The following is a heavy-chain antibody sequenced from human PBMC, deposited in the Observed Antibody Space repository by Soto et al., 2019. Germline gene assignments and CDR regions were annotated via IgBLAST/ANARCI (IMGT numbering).Heavy chain of an antibody. CDR2: IYPGDSGT. J-gene: IGHJ5*02. Sequence: LWESLKISSKGSGYSFTSYWIGWVRQMPGKGLEWMGIIYPGDSGTRYSPSFQGQVTISADKSISTAYLQWSSLKASDTAMYYCARQSLAVADDTWFDPWGQGTLVTVSS. D-gene: IGHD6-19*01. CDR3: ARQSLAVADDTWFDP. CDR1: GYSFTSYW. V-gene: IGHV5-51*01.